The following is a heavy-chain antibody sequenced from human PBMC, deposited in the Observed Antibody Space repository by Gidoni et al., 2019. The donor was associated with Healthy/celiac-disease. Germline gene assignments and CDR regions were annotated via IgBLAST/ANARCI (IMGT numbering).Heavy chain of an antibody. V-gene: IGHV3-21*01. CDR1: GFTFSSYS. CDR3: ARDRQTYYYDSSGWGQGAFDI. J-gene: IGHJ3*02. CDR2: ISSSSSYI. Sequence: EVQLVESGGGLVKPGGSLRLSCAASGFTFSSYSMNWVRQAPGKGLEWVSSISSSSSYIYYADSVKGRFTISRDNAKNSLYLQMNSLRAEDTAVYYCARDRQTYYYDSSGWGQGAFDIWGQGTMVTVSS. D-gene: IGHD3-22*01.